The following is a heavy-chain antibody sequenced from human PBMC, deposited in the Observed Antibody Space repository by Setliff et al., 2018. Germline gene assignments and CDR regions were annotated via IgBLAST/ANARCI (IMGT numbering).Heavy chain of an antibody. D-gene: IGHD3-3*01. J-gene: IGHJ5*02. V-gene: IGHV3-48*01. CDR1: GFMFSSTD. CDR3: ATVETSGASLDS. CDR2: ISPTSYNK. Sequence: GGSLRLSCVGSGFMFSSTDMSWVRQAPGKGLGWVSHISPTSYNKYYADSVTGRFTISRDNVKNVVYLDMDRLRAEDTAVYYCATVETSGASLDSWGQGTLVTVSS.